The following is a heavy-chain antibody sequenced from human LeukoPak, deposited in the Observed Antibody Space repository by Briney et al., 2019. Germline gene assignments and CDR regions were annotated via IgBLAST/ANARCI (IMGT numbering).Heavy chain of an antibody. J-gene: IGHJ4*02. Sequence: GGSQRLSCAASGFTFSSYAMSWVRQAPGKGREWVSGISESGGSAYYADSVKGRLTISRDNSKNTLYLQMNSLRAKDTAVYYCARRSGYFHFDYWGQGTLVTVSS. CDR1: GFTFSSYA. V-gene: IGHV3-23*01. CDR2: ISESGGSA. CDR3: ARRSGYFHFDY. D-gene: IGHD3-3*01.